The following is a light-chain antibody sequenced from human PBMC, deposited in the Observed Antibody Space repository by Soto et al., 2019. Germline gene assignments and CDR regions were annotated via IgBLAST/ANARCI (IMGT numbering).Light chain of an antibody. J-gene: IGKJ1*01. CDR3: HQYNSYSPWT. CDR1: QSISRS. Sequence: EIVLTQSPAILSVSPGERATLSCRASQSISRSLAWYQQKPGQAPRLLISDASTRATGIPARFSGSGSGTEFTLTISSLQSEDFALYYCHQYNSYSPWTFGQGTKVDIK. V-gene: IGKV3-15*01. CDR2: DAS.